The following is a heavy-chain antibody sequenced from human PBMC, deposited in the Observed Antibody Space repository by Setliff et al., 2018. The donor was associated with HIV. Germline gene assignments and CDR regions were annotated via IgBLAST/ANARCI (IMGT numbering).Heavy chain of an antibody. CDR3: ARFPNPSQIVVVMPPDY. CDR1: GYSFTSYG. Sequence: GASVKVSCKASGYSFTSYGISWVRQAPGQGLEWMGWISAYNGNKNYAQKIQDRLTMTTDTSTSTAYMELRSLRSDDTAVYYCARFPNPSQIVVVMPPDYWGQGTLVTV. D-gene: IGHD3-22*01. V-gene: IGHV1-18*01. CDR2: ISAYNGNK. J-gene: IGHJ4*02.